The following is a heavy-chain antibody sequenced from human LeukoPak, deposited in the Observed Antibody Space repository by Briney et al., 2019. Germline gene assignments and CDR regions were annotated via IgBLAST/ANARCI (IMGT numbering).Heavy chain of an antibody. V-gene: IGHV4-34*01. Sequence: SETLSLTCAVYGGSFSGYYWSWIRQPPGKGLEWIGEINHSGSTNYNPSLKSRVTISVDTSKNQFSLKLSSVTAADTAVYYCARGLWELLSPFDYWGQGTLVTVSS. J-gene: IGHJ4*02. CDR1: GGSFSGYY. D-gene: IGHD1-26*01. CDR2: INHSGST. CDR3: ARGLWELLSPFDY.